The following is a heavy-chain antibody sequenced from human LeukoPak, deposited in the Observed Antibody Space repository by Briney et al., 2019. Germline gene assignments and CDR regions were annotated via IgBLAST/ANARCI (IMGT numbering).Heavy chain of an antibody. CDR1: GFTFSSYA. V-gene: IGHV3-64*01. CDR3: ARDLYDILTGYYPEYYYYYGMDV. CDR2: ISSNGGRT. D-gene: IGHD3-9*01. Sequence: PGGSLRLSCAASGFTFSSYAMHWVRQAPGKGLEYVPAISSNGGRTYYANSVKGRFTISRDNSKNTLYLQMGSLRAEDMAVYYCARDLYDILTGYYPEYYYYYGMDVWGQGTTVTVSS. J-gene: IGHJ6*02.